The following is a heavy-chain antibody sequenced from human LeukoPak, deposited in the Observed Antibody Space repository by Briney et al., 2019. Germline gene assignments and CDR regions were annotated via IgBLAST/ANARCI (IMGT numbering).Heavy chain of an antibody. J-gene: IGHJ3*02. CDR2: IANDGSHT. CDR3: ARERQDTIIHSGAFDI. V-gene: IGHV3-30-3*01. Sequence: PGRSVRLSCAASGFTFSNYFMHWVRQAPGKGLEWVADIANDGSHTFYVESVKGRFTISRDNSKNTLYLQMNSLRVEDTAVYFCARERQDTIIHSGAFDIWGQGTMVTVSS. D-gene: IGHD3-10*01. CDR1: GFTFSNYF.